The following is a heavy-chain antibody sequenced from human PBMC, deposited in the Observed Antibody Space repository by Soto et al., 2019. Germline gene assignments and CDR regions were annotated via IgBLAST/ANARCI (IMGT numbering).Heavy chain of an antibody. CDR2: ISSSSTI. V-gene: IGHV3-48*01. J-gene: IGHJ4*02. D-gene: IGHD6-19*01. CDR1: GFTFSSYS. CDR3: TRDPRLVDY. Sequence: GGSLRLSCAASGFTFSSYSMNWVRQAPGKGLEWVSYISSSSTIYYADSVKGRFTISRDNAKNSLYLQMNSLRAEDTAIYYCTRDPRLVDYWGQGTLVTVSS.